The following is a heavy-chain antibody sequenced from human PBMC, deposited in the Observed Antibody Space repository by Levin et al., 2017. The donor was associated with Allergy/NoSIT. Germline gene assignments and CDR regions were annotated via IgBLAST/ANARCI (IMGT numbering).Heavy chain of an antibody. CDR2: ISSFNGDA. Sequence: GESLKISCKASGYTFRSFGISWVRQAPGQGLQWLGWISSFNGDARYSQKFQGRVTMTTDTSTTTGYLELRSLRSDDTAVYYCARDNPTLSGHSGYGLDYWGQGTLVTVSS. D-gene: IGHD5-12*01. CDR1: GYTFRSFG. V-gene: IGHV1-18*01. CDR3: ARDNPTLSGHSGYGLDY. J-gene: IGHJ4*02.